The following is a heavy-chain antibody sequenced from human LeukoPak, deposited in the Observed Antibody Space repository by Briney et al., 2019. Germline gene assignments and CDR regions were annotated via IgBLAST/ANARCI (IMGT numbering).Heavy chain of an antibody. V-gene: IGHV3-30*18. CDR2: ISYDGSNK. D-gene: IGHD3-10*01. J-gene: IGHJ6*02. CDR1: GFSFSSYG. CDR3: VKDVSYGSGSYYGMDV. Sequence: PGGSLRLSCAASGFSFSSYGMHWVRQAPGKGLEWVAVISYDGSNKYYADSVKGRFTISRDNSKNTLYLQMNSLRAEDTAVYYCVKDVSYGSGSYYGMDVWGQGTTVTVSS.